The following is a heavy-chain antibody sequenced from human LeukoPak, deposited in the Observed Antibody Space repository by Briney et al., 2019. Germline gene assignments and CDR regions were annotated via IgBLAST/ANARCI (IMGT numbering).Heavy chain of an antibody. D-gene: IGHD1-7*01. V-gene: IGHV1-2*02. Sequence: GASVKVSCKASGYTFTNYYMHWVRQAPGLGFEWMGWINPKSGGTSYPQKFQGRLTMTRDTSISTAYMELSRLRPDDTAVYYCVPRANYYYFDYWGQGTLVTVSS. CDR3: VPRANYYYFDY. J-gene: IGHJ4*02. CDR2: INPKSGGT. CDR1: GYTFTNYY.